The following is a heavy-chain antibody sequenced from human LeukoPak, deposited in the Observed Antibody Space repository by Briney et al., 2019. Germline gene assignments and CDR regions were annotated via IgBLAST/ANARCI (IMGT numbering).Heavy chain of an antibody. CDR2: IIPIFGTA. J-gene: IGHJ6*02. Sequence: GASVKVSCKASGGTFSSYAISWVRQAPGQGLEWMGGIIPIFGTANYAQKFQGRVTITADESTSTAYMELSSLRPEDTAVYYCARGDVVPAAAHYYYYGMDVWGQGTTVTVSS. D-gene: IGHD2-2*01. V-gene: IGHV1-69*13. CDR1: GGTFSSYA. CDR3: ARGDVVPAAAHYYYYGMDV.